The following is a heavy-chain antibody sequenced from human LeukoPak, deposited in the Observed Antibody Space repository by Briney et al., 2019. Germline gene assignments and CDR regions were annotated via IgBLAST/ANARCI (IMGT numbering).Heavy chain of an antibody. V-gene: IGHV4-39*07. J-gene: IGHJ4*02. CDR1: GGSITTTNNY. D-gene: IGHD1-26*01. Sequence: SETLSLTCAVSGGSITTTNNYWAWIRQPPGEGLEWIGSISYDGSTAYSLSLKRRISVSMDTSRNHFSLRLSSLTAADTATYYCARSPNGRYSDWGQGTLITVSS. CDR3: ARSPNGRYSD. CDR2: ISYDGST.